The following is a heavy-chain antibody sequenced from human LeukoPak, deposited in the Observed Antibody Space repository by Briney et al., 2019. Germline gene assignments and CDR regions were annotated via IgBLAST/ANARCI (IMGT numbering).Heavy chain of an antibody. Sequence: GASVKVSCKASGYSFTGYYLHWMRQAPGHGLECMGWINPNSGGINYAREFQGRVSMTRDTSTSIAYMELTTLKSDDTAVYYCARGGILESFTAAESFDYWGQGTQVTVSS. CDR3: ARGGILESFTAAESFDY. J-gene: IGHJ4*02. CDR2: INPNSGGI. CDR1: GYSFTGYY. D-gene: IGHD3-3*01. V-gene: IGHV1-2*02.